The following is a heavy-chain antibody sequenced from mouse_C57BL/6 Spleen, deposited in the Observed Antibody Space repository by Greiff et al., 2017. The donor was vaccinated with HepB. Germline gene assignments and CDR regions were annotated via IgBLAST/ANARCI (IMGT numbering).Heavy chain of an antibody. CDR2: IYPRSGNT. D-gene: IGHD4-1*01. V-gene: IGHV1-81*01. Sequence: QVQLQQSGAELARPGASVKLSCKASGYTFTSYGISWVKQRTGQGLEWIGEIYPRSGNTYYNEKFKGKATLTADKSSSTAYMELRSLTSEDSAVYFWASGEVTGRCFDYWGQGTTLTVSA. J-gene: IGHJ2*01. CDR1: GYTFTSYG. CDR3: ASGEVTGRCFDY.